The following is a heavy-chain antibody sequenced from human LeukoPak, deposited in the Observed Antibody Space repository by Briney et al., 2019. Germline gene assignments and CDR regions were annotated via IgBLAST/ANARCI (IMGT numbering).Heavy chain of an antibody. V-gene: IGHV3-30*02. CDR3: AKDPNGDYIGAFDS. D-gene: IGHD2-8*01. CDR2: IRYDGSKK. J-gene: IGHJ3*02. Sequence: PGGSLRLSCVASGFTFSSYGIHWIRQAPGKGLEWVAFIRYDGSKKFYSDSVKGRFTSSRDNSKNTLYLQMNSLRAEDTAMYYCAKDPNGDYIGAFDSWGQGIMVTVSS. CDR1: GFTFSSYG.